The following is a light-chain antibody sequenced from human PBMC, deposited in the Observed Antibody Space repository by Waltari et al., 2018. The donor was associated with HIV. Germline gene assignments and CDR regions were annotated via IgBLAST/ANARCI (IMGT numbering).Light chain of an antibody. CDR2: EVT. J-gene: IGLJ2*01. Sequence: QSALTQPGSVSGSPGQSITISCTGTGIDFGDFNYISWYQQHPAKAPKLILYEVTNRPSGISDRFSGSKFGNTASLTISGLQADDEADYHCSSFTTRRTLVFGGGTRLSV. CDR3: SSFTTRRTLV. CDR1: GIDFGDFNY. V-gene: IGLV2-14*01.